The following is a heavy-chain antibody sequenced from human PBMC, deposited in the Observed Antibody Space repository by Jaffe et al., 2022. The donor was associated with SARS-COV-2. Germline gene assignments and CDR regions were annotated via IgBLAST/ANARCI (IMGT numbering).Heavy chain of an antibody. CDR3: ARDLSRFLEWLFTH. CDR1: GFTFSSYA. V-gene: IGHV3-30-3*01. CDR2: ISYDGSNK. Sequence: QVQLVESGGGVVQPGRSLRLSCAASGFTFSSYAMHWVRQAPGKGLEWVAVISYDGSNKYYADSVKGRFTISRDNSKNTLYLQMNSLRAEDTAVYYCARDLSRFLEWLFTHWGQGTLVTVSS. D-gene: IGHD3-3*01. J-gene: IGHJ4*02.